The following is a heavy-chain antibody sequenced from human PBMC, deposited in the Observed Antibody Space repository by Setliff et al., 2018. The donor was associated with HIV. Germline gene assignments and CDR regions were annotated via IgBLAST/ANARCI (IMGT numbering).Heavy chain of an antibody. CDR1: GVTSGDYY. CDR2: IYSSGTK. J-gene: IGHJ6*03. D-gene: IGHD2-15*01. Sequence: SETLSLTCTFSGVTSGDYYWTWIRQHPVKVLEWIGYIYSSGTKYYNPSLKSRLAISLDTSKSQFSLNLKSVTAADAAVYYCARGFCSGGFCHPNFYHYMDVWGKGTTVTVSS. V-gene: IGHV4-31*03. CDR3: ARGFCSGGFCHPNFYHYMDV.